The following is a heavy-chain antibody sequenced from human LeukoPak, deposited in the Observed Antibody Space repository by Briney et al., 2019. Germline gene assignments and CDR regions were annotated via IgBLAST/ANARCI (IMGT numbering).Heavy chain of an antibody. CDR1: GFTFSSYA. V-gene: IGHV3-23*01. J-gene: IGHJ4*02. CDR2: ISGSGGST. CDR3: VRDTSVGASYFDL. Sequence: GGSLRLSCAASGFTFSSYAMSWVRQAPGKGLEWVSAISGSGGSTYYADSVKGRFTISRDNSKNTLSLQMTTLRPDDTAVYYCVRDTSVGASYFDLWGQGVLVAVSS. D-gene: IGHD1-26*01.